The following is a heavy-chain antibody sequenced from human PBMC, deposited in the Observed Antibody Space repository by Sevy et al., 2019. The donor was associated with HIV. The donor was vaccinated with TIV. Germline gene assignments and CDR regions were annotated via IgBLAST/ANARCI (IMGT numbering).Heavy chain of an antibody. J-gene: IGHJ4*02. CDR1: GGSFTSDY. Sequence: SETLSLTCLVSGGSFTSDYWSWIRQPPGKGLEWIGYLYNPGSTTYNPSFKSRVTISVDRSKKQIYLKLNSVTAADTAVYYCARQYSSSFGTDYWGQGTRVTVSS. D-gene: IGHD6-6*01. CDR2: LYNPGST. V-gene: IGHV4-59*08. CDR3: ARQYSSSFGTDY.